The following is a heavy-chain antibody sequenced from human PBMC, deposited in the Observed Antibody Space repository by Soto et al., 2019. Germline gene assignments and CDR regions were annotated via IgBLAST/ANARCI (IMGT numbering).Heavy chain of an antibody. D-gene: IGHD3-10*01. V-gene: IGHV3-23*01. J-gene: IGHJ4*02. CDR3: AKGSGPSGSYYRPYYFDY. Sequence: SGGSLRLSCAASGFTFSSYAMSWVRQAPGKGLEWVSAISGSGGSTYYADSVKGRFTISRDNSKNTLYLQMNSLRAEDTAVFYCAKGSGPSGSYYRPYYFDYWGQGTLVTVSS. CDR2: ISGSGGST. CDR1: GFTFSSYA.